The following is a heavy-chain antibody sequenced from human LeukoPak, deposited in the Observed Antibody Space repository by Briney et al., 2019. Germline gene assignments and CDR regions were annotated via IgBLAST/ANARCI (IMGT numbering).Heavy chain of an antibody. CDR3: ARVREWPDLGFDY. Sequence: SETLSLTCAVYGGSFSGYYWSWIRQPPGKGLEWIGEINHSGSTNYNPSLKSRVTISVDTSKNQFSLKLSSVTAADTAVYYCARVREWPDLGFDYWGQGTLVTVSS. CDR1: GGSFSGYY. J-gene: IGHJ4*02. V-gene: IGHV4-34*01. D-gene: IGHD1-14*01. CDR2: INHSGST.